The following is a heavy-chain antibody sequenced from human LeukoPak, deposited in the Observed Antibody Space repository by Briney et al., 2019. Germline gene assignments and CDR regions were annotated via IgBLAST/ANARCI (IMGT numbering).Heavy chain of an antibody. CDR1: GFTFSSYA. J-gene: IGHJ4*02. CDR2: ITTSDGIS. Sequence: GGSLRLSCAASGFTFSSYAMGWVRQAPGCGLEWVSTITTSDGISYCADSAKGRFTISRDNSKNTLYLQMNSLRAEDTALYYCAKNRYGANSDFDYWGQGTLVTVSS. V-gene: IGHV3-23*01. D-gene: IGHD4-23*01. CDR3: AKNRYGANSDFDY.